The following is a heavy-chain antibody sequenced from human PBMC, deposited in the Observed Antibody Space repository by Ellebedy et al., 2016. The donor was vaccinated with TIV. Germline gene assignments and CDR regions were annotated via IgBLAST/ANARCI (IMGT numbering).Heavy chain of an antibody. CDR1: GGYLRTYY. V-gene: IGHV4-59*08. J-gene: IGHJ6*02. D-gene: IGHD1-7*01. CDR3: ARLVYEVRITGTIGYYYGMDV. Sequence: SETLSLTXTVSGGYLRTYYWSWIRQSPEKGLEWIGYIYYTGSTDFNPSLKGRATISADTSKNQYSLKLSSVTAADTAVYYCARLVYEVRITGTIGYYYGMDVWGQGTTVTVSS. CDR2: IYYTGST.